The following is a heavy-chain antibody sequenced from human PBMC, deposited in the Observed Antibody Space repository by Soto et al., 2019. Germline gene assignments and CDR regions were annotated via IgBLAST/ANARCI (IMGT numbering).Heavy chain of an antibody. CDR2: ISDHNGDT. CDR1: GYTFSTSG. CDR3: ARDLWSWSLLIDP. D-gene: IGHD2-8*02. J-gene: IGHJ5*02. V-gene: IGHV1-18*01. Sequence: GASVKVSCKASGYTFSTSGITWVRQAPGQGLEWMGWISDHNGDTKYAQKLQGRVTMTTDTSTSTAYMELRSLRSDDTAVYYCARDLWSWSLLIDPWGQGTLVTVSS.